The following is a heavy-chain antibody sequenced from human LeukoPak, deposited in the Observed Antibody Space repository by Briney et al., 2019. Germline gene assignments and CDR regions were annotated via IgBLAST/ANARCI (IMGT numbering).Heavy chain of an antibody. D-gene: IGHD3-16*01. CDR3: ARDRLGMLREGLSNWFDP. CDR2: IYFSGST. V-gene: IGHV4-39*07. J-gene: IGHJ5*02. Sequence: PSETLSLACTVSGGSIDTSSYYWGWIRQPPGKGLEWIGSIYFSGSTYYNPSLESRVTISLDTSNNQFSLKLTSVTAADTAMYYCARDRLGMLREGLSNWFDPWGLGTLVTVSS. CDR1: GGSIDTSSYY.